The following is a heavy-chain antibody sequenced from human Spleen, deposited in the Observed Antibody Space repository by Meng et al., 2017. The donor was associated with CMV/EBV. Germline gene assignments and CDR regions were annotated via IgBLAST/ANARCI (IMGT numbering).Heavy chain of an antibody. CDR2: MNPNSGNT. J-gene: IGHJ5*02. CDR3: ARGVNPDWFDP. Sequence: FYKASGYTFPAYDIKWVRQAPGQGLEWMGWMNPNSGNTGYGQKFQGRVTLNRNTSISTAYMELSSLRSEDTAVYYCARGVNPDWFDPWGQGTLVTVSS. D-gene: IGHD3-16*02. V-gene: IGHV1-8*01. CDR1: GYTFPAYD.